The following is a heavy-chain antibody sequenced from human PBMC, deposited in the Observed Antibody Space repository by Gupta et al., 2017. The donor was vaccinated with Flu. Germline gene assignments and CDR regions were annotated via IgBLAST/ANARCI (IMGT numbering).Heavy chain of an antibody. J-gene: IGHJ5*02. V-gene: IGHV4-59*01. CDR2: IYYSGTT. Sequence: IRQPPGKGLGWIGFIYYSGTTNFNPSLKSRGTMSLDTSQNQFSLKLTSVTAADAAVYYGAGGDTYYKNWIATWGQGTLVTVSS. D-gene: IGHD1-26*01. CDR3: AGGDTYYKNWIAT.